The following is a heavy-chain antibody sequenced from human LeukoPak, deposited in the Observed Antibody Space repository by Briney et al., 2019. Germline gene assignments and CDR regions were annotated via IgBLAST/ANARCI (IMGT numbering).Heavy chain of an antibody. CDR2: IYYSGST. Sequence: SSETLSLTCTVSGGSISSSSYYWGWIRQPPGKGLEWIGSIYYSGSTYYNPSLKSRVTISVDTSKNQFSLKLSSVTAADTAVYYCARLNVLYDSSGYYYAESFDYWGQRTLLTVSS. V-gene: IGHV4-39*01. J-gene: IGHJ4*02. CDR3: ARLNVLYDSSGYYYAESFDY. D-gene: IGHD3-22*01. CDR1: GGSISSSSYY.